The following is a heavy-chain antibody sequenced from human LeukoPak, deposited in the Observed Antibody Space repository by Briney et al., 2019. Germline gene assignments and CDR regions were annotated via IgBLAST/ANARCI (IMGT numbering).Heavy chain of an antibody. CDR3: ARGNYYDSSGYALGYYYMDV. Sequence: ASVKVSCKASGYTFTSYGITWVRQAPGQGLEWMGWISPNSGGTNYAQKFQGRVTMTRDTSISTACMELSRLRSDDTAVYYCARGNYYDSSGYALGYYYMDVWGKGTTVTVSS. D-gene: IGHD3-22*01. CDR1: GYTFTSYG. CDR2: ISPNSGGT. V-gene: IGHV1-2*02. J-gene: IGHJ6*03.